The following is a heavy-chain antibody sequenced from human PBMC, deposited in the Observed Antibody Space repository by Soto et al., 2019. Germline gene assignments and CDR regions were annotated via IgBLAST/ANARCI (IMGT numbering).Heavy chain of an antibody. CDR3: ARDSGSTIFGVVIMDYYYGMDV. CDR1: GFTFSSYS. J-gene: IGHJ6*02. CDR2: ISSSSSYI. V-gene: IGHV3-21*01. Sequence: PGGSLRLSCAASGFTFSSYSMNWVRQAPGKELEWVSSISSSSSYIYYADSVKGRFTISRDNAKNSLYLQMNSLRAEDTAVYYCARDSGSTIFGVVIMDYYYGMDVWGQGTTVTVSS. D-gene: IGHD3-3*01.